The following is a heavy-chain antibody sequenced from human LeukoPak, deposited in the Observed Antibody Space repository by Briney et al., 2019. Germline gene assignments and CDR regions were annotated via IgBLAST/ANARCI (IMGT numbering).Heavy chain of an antibody. Sequence: GGSLRLSCAASGFTFSNYAIHWVRQAPGKGLEWVALISYDGSNKYYADSVKGRFTISRDNSKKTMYLQMSSLRVEDTAVYYCASSSGGFNWFDPWGQGTLVTVSS. CDR2: ISYDGSNK. J-gene: IGHJ5*02. D-gene: IGHD3-22*01. V-gene: IGHV3-30-3*01. CDR1: GFTFSNYA. CDR3: ASSSGGFNWFDP.